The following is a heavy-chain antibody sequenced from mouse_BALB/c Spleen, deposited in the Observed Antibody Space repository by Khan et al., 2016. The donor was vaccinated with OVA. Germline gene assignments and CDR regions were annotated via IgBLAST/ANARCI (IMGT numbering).Heavy chain of an antibody. V-gene: IGHV1S137*01. CDR2: ISTYSGNT. CDR1: GYTFTDYA. D-gene: IGHD2-3*01. CDR3: ARPAYDGYYDY. Sequence: QVQLQQSGPELVRPGVSVKISCKGSGYTFTDYAMYWVKQSHAKSLEWIGLISTYSGNTNYNQKFKGKATMTVDKSSSTAYMELARLTSEDSAIYSCARPAYDGYYDYWGQGTTLTVSS. J-gene: IGHJ2*01.